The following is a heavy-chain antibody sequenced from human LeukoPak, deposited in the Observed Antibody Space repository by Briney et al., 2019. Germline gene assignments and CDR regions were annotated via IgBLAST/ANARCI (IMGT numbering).Heavy chain of an antibody. CDR1: GFIFSSYG. CDR2: IRNDGSSE. J-gene: IGHJ6*03. CDR3: AKWGSYCSSTSCLGMDV. Sequence: PGGSLRLSCAASGFIFSSYGMHWVRQAPGRGLEWVAFIRNDGSSEYHADSVKGRFTISRDNSKNTLYLQMNSLKAEDTAVYYCAKWGSYCSSTSCLGMDVWGKGTTVTVSS. V-gene: IGHV3-30*02. D-gene: IGHD2-2*01.